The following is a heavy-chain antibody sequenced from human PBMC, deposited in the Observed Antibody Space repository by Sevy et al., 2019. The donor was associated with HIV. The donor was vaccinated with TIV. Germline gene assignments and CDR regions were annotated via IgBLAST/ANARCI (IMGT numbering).Heavy chain of an antibody. CDR2: ISGSDGTT. CDR3: ARDHVKDGDLGDYYYYAMDA. Sequence: GGSLRLSCAASGFTFSDYYMSWIRQAPGKGLEWISDISGSDGTTYYADSEKGRFTISRDNAKNSLYLQMNSLRAEDTAVYYCARDHVKDGDLGDYYYYAMDAWGQGTTVTVSS. J-gene: IGHJ6*02. V-gene: IGHV3-11*01. D-gene: IGHD4-17*01. CDR1: GFTFSDYY.